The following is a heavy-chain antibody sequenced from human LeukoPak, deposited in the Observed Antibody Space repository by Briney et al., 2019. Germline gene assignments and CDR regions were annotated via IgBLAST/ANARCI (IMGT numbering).Heavy chain of an antibody. CDR3: ARDQGRSMGAFDI. CDR2: IIPILGIA. V-gene: IGHV1-69*04. CDR1: GGTFSSYA. J-gene: IGHJ3*02. Sequence: SVKVSCKASGGTFSSYAISWVRQAPGQGLERMGRIIPILGIANYAQKFQGRVTITADKSTSTAYMELSSLRSEDTAVYYCARDQGRSMGAFDIWGQGTMVTVSS.